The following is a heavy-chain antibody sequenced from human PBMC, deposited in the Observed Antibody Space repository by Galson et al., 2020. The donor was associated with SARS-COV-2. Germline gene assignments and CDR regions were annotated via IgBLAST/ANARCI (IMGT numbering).Heavy chain of an antibody. Sequence: GGSLRLSCAASGFTFSSYAMSWVRQAPGKGLEWVSAISGSGGSTYYADSVKGRFTISRDNSKNTLYLQMNSLRAEDTAVYYCAKDYDGSGSYSDAFGIWGQGTMVTVSS. CDR1: GFTFSSYA. V-gene: IGHV3-23*01. CDR3: AKDYDGSGSYSDAFGI. CDR2: ISGSGGST. D-gene: IGHD3-10*01. J-gene: IGHJ3*02.